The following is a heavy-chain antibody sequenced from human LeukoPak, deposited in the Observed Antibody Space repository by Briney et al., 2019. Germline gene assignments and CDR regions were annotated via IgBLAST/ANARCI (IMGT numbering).Heavy chain of an antibody. CDR1: GGSFSGYY. V-gene: IGHV4-34*01. J-gene: IGHJ4*02. Sequence: SETLSLTCAGYGGSFSGYYWSWIRQPPGKGLEWIGEINHSGSTNYNPSLKSRVTISVDTSKNQFSLKLSSVTAADTAVYYCARILGYYGSGSPDYWGQGTLVTVSS. D-gene: IGHD3-10*01. CDR3: ARILGYYGSGSPDY. CDR2: INHSGST.